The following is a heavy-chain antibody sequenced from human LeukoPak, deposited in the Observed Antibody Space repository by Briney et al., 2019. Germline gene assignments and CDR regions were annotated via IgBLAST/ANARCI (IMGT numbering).Heavy chain of an antibody. Sequence: GGSLRLSCAASGFTFSNHWMHWVRQTPGKGLVWVANIETDGTTIHYADSVEGRFTISRDNAENTVYLQMNSLRAEDTGVYHCAREYNGGLDYWGQGTLVTVSS. J-gene: IGHJ4*02. CDR2: IETDGTTI. CDR1: GFTFSNHW. V-gene: IGHV3-74*01. D-gene: IGHD5-12*01. CDR3: AREYNGGLDY.